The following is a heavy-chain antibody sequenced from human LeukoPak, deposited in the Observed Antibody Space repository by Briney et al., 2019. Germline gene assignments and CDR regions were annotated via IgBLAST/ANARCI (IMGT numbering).Heavy chain of an antibody. D-gene: IGHD2-2*01. CDR3: AREIAVVPAAKIYYYYYMDV. V-gene: IGHV3-48*01. CDR2: ISNSSSTI. CDR1: GFTFSSYS. Sequence: GGSLRLSCAASGFTFSSYSMNWVRQAPGKGLEWVSYISNSSSTIYYADSAKGRFTISRDNAENSLYLQMNSLRAEDTAVYYCAREIAVVPAAKIYYYYYMDVWGKGTTVTVSS. J-gene: IGHJ6*03.